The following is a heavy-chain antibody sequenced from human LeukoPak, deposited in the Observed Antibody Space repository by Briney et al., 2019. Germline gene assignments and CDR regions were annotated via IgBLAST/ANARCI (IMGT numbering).Heavy chain of an antibody. CDR1: GFTFSSYA. V-gene: IGHV3-30-3*01. CDR3: ASSLGSSSSWRDY. CDR2: ISYDGSNK. D-gene: IGHD6-6*01. Sequence: GGSLRLSCAASGFTFSSYAMHWVRQAPGKGLEWVAVISYDGSNKYYADSVKGRFTIPRDNSKNTLYLQMNSLRAEDTAVYYCASSLGSSSSWRDYWGQGTLVTVSS. J-gene: IGHJ4*02.